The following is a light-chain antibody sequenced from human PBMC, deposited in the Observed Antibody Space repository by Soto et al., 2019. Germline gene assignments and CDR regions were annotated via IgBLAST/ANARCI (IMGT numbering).Light chain of an antibody. Sequence: MTQSPSSVSASVGDRVTLTCRASQDITRWLAWYQQKPGQPPRLLIYGTSTRATGIPARFSGSGSGTEFTLTISSLQSEDFAVYYCQQYNNWPLTFGGGTKVEIK. CDR1: QDITRW. J-gene: IGKJ4*01. CDR2: GTS. V-gene: IGKV3-15*01. CDR3: QQYNNWPLT.